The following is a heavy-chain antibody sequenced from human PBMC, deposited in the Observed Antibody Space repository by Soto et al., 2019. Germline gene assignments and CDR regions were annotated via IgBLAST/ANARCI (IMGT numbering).Heavy chain of an antibody. V-gene: IGHV3-74*01. Sequence: GGSLRLSCAASGFTFSSSWMHWVRQAPGKGLVWVSGINGDGSYTNYADSVKGRFTISRDNAKNTLYLQMSSLRAEDTAVYYCARDFATHCSGSTCYPYAYWGQGALVTVSS. CDR3: ARDFATHCSGSTCYPYAY. CDR2: INGDGSYT. CDR1: GFTFSSSW. D-gene: IGHD2-15*01. J-gene: IGHJ4*02.